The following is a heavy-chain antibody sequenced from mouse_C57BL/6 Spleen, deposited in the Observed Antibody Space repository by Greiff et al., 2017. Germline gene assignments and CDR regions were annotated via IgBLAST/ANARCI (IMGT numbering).Heavy chain of an antibody. J-gene: IGHJ2*01. CDR1: GYTFTSYW. Sequence: VQLQQPGAELVKPGASVKLSCKASGYTFTSYWMHWVKQRPGQGLEWIGMIHPNSGSTNYNEKFKSKATLTVDKSSSTAYMQLSSLTSEDSAVYYCARKGTTVVPFDYWGQGTTLTVSS. V-gene: IGHV1-64*01. CDR2: IHPNSGST. CDR3: ARKGTTVVPFDY. D-gene: IGHD1-1*01.